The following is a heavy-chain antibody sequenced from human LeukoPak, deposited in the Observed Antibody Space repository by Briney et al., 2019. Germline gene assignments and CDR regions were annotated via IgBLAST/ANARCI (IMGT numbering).Heavy chain of an antibody. Sequence: PSETLSLTCTVSGCSISSNYWTWIRQAPGKGLEWVGYIYNSGSTNYNPSFKSRVTISVDTSKNHFSLKLSSVTAGDTAVYYCAQIRASPCDHSSNSFDHWGQGTLVTVSS. CDR3: AQIRASPCDHSSNSFDH. CDR1: GCSISSNY. D-gene: IGHD2-2*01. CDR2: IYNSGST. J-gene: IGHJ4*02. V-gene: IGHV4-59*08.